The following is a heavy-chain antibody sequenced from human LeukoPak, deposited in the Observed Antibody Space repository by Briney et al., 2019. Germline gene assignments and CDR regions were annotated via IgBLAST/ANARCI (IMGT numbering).Heavy chain of an antibody. CDR3: ARDFWSGYYTED. CDR1: GLIFSTYA. CDR2: ISGSSSGSTSIT. J-gene: IGHJ4*02. Sequence: GGSLRLSCEFSGLIFSTYAMNWVRQAPGKGLEWISYISGSSSGSTSITQYADSVKGRFTISRDNAKNSLHLQMDSLSAEDTAVYYCARDFWSGYYTEDWSQGALVIVSS. V-gene: IGHV3-48*04. D-gene: IGHD3-3*01.